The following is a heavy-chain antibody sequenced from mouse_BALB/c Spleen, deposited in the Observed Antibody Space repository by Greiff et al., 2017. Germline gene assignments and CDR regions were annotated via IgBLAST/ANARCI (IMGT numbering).Heavy chain of an antibody. CDR1: GYSITSGYY. J-gene: IGHJ4*01. CDR2: ISYDGSN. CDR3: ARDPYYYDSSYAMDY. V-gene: IGHV3-6*02. D-gene: IGHD1-1*01. Sequence: EVKLMESGPGLVKPSQSLSLTCSVTGYSITSGYYWNWIRQFPGNKLEWMGYISYDGSNNYNPSLKNRISITRDTSKNQFFLKLNSVTTEDTATYYCARDPYYYDSSYAMDYWGQGTSVTVSS.